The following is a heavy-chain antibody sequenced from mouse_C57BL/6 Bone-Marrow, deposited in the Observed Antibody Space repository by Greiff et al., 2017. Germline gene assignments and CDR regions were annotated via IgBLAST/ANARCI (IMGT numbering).Heavy chain of an antibody. D-gene: IGHD2-3*01. Sequence: EVQLQQSGAELVRPGASVKLSCTASGFNIKDYYMHWVKQRPEQGLEWIGRIDPEDGDTEYAPKFQGKATMTADTSSNTAYLQLSSLTSEDTAVYYCTILLRWLLPWCAYWGQGTLVTVSA. CDR3: TILLRWLLPWCAY. V-gene: IGHV14-1*01. CDR2: IDPEDGDT. J-gene: IGHJ3*01. CDR1: GFNIKDYY.